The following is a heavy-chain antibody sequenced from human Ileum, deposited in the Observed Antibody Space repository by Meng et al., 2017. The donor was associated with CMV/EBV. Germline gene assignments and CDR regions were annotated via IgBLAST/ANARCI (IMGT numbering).Heavy chain of an antibody. D-gene: IGHD3-16*01. CDR2: TYYRSKWYN. Sequence: SQTLSLTCAISGDSVSSNSAAWNWIRQSPSRGLEWLGRTYYRSKWYNDYAISVKSRITINPDTSKNQFSLQLNSVTPEDTAVYYCARAQTFPHQFESEYYFAHWGQGTPVTVSS. CDR3: ARAQTFPHQFESEYYFAH. J-gene: IGHJ4*02. V-gene: IGHV6-1*01. CDR1: GDSVSSNSAA.